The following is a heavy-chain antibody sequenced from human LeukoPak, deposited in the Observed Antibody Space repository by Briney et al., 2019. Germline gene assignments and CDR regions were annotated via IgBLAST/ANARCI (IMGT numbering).Heavy chain of an antibody. J-gene: IGHJ4*02. Sequence: SVKLSCTASGGTFSSYAISWVRQAPGQGLEWMGGIIPIFGTANYAQKLQGRVTITSDETTSTAYMELSSLRSEDTAVYYCARVDRYTSWCNYFDYWGQGTLVTVSS. CDR1: GGTFSSYA. V-gene: IGHV1-69*13. CDR3: ARVDRYTSWCNYFDY. CDR2: IIPIFGTA. D-gene: IGHD3-16*02.